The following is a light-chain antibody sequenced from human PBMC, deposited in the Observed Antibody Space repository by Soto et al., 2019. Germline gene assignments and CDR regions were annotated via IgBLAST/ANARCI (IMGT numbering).Light chain of an antibody. J-gene: IGKJ2*01. Sequence: ETVMTQSPATLSLSPGERATLSCRASQSVSSNLAWYQQKPGQAPRLLIYGASTRATGFPARFSGSGSGTDFTLTISSLQSEDFAVYYCQQYNNWPMYTFGQGTNLEIK. CDR3: QQYNNWPMYT. CDR1: QSVSSN. V-gene: IGKV3-15*01. CDR2: GAS.